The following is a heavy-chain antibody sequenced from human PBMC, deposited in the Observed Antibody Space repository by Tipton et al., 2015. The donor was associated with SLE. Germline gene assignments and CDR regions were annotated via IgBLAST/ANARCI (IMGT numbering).Heavy chain of an antibody. CDR1: GFTFSSYW. CDR2: INSDGTST. D-gene: IGHD6-13*01. Sequence: SLRLSCAASGFTFSSYWKYWVRQAPGKGLVWVSRINSDGTSTGYADSVKGRFTITRDNAKNTLYLQMNSLRAEDTAVYYCARDRRTIAALPWGDVWGQGTTVTVSS. V-gene: IGHV3-74*01. J-gene: IGHJ6*02. CDR3: ARDRRTIAALPWGDV.